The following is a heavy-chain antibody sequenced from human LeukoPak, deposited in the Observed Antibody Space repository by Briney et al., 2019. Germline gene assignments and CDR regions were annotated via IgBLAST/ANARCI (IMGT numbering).Heavy chain of an antibody. CDR3: AKSPGNYYDSSGYYSYFDY. CDR1: GFTFSSYG. Sequence: GGSLRLSCAASGFTFSSYGMHWVRPAPGKGLEWVAVITYDGSNKYYADSVKGRFTISRDNSKNTLYLQMNSLRAEDTAVYYCAKSPGNYYDSSGYYSYFDYWGQGTLVTVSS. D-gene: IGHD3-22*01. V-gene: IGHV3-30*18. J-gene: IGHJ4*02. CDR2: ITYDGSNK.